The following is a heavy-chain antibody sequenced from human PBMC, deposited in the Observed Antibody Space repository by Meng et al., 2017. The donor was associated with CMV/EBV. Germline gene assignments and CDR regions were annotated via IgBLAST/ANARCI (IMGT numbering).Heavy chain of an antibody. CDR1: GYTFTSYY. CDR3: ARDLKRWCITIFPY. J-gene: IGHJ4*02. CDR2: ICAYNGNT. Sequence: ASVKVSCKASGYTFTSYYMHWVRQAPGQGLEWMGWICAYNGNTNYAQKLQGRVTMTTDTSTSTAYMELSRLRAGDTAVYYCARDLKRWCITIFPYWGQGTLVTVSS. D-gene: IGHD3-3*01. V-gene: IGHV1-18*04.